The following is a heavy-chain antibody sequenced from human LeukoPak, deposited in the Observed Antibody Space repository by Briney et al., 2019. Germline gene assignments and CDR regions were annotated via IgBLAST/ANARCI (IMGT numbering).Heavy chain of an antibody. CDR1: GGSITSSSYY. Sequence: SETLSLTCTVSGGSITSSSYYWGWIRQPPGKGLEWIGSIYYSGSNYYNPSLKSRVTISLDTSKNQFSLKLTSVTAADTAVYYCARPYFSGWSPFDSWGQGTLVTVSS. V-gene: IGHV4-39*01. CDR2: IYYSGSN. D-gene: IGHD6-19*01. J-gene: IGHJ4*02. CDR3: ARPYFSGWSPFDS.